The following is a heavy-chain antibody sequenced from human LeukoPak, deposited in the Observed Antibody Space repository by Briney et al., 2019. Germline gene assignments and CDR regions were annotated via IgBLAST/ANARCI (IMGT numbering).Heavy chain of an antibody. J-gene: IGHJ3*02. CDR3: ARDPYYFESSGLHDVFDI. D-gene: IGHD3-22*01. CDR2: IFTSGTT. V-gene: IGHV4-4*07. Sequence: SETLSLTCTVSGGSISSYYVNWIRSPAGKGLEWIGRIFTSGTTNYNPSLKSRVTMSVDRSKNQFSLNLSSVTAADTAVYYCARDPYYFESSGLHDVFDIWGQGTMVTVSS. CDR1: GGSISSYY.